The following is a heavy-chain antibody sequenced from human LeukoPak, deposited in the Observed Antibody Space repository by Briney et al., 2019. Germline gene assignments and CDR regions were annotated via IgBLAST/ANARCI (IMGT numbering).Heavy chain of an antibody. CDR3: ARHRDSSGWYDFDY. CDR2: IYYSGST. D-gene: IGHD6-19*01. CDR1: GGSINSSNYY. V-gene: IGHV4-39*01. J-gene: IGHJ4*02. Sequence: PAETLSLTCTVSGGSINSSNYYWGRIRQPPGKGLEWIGSIYYSGSTYYNPSLKSRVSISVDTSKDQFSLKLSSVTAADTAVYYCARHRDSSGWYDFDYWGQRTMVADSS.